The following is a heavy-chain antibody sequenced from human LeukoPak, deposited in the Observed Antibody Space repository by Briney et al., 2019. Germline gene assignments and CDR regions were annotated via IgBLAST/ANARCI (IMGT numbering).Heavy chain of an antibody. CDR2: ISWNSGSI. CDR3: AKDNDSSGYDAFDI. D-gene: IGHD3-22*01. J-gene: IGHJ3*02. Sequence: GGSLRLSCAASGFTFDDYAMHWVRQAPGKGLEWVSGISWNSGSIGYADSVKGRFTISRDNAKNSLYLQMNSLRAEDTALYYCAKDNDSSGYDAFDIWGQGTMVTVSS. CDR1: GFTFDDYA. V-gene: IGHV3-9*01.